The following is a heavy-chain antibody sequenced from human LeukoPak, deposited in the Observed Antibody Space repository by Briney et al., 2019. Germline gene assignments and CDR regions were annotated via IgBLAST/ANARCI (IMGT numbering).Heavy chain of an antibody. J-gene: IGHJ6*02. CDR2: ISYDGSNK. CDR1: GFTFSSYA. V-gene: IGHV3-30-3*01. CDR3: ARTGSLSSSWYIIYYYGMDV. D-gene: IGHD6-13*01. Sequence: SGGSLRLSCAASGFTFSSYAMHWVRQAPGKGLEWVAVISYDGSNKYYADSVKGRFTISRDNSKNTLYLQMNSLRAEDTAVYYCARTGSLSSSWYIIYYYGMDVWGQGTTVTVSS.